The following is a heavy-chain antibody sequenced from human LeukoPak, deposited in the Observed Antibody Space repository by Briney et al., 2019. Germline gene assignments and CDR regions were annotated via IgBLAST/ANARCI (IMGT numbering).Heavy chain of an antibody. V-gene: IGHV3-20*04. J-gene: IGHJ4*02. CDR3: ARAKGTMVRGASYFDY. D-gene: IGHD3-10*01. CDR2: INWNVCST. CDR1: GFTFDDYG. Sequence: AGGSLRLSCAASGFTFDDYGMRWVRQAPGKGLEGVSGINWNVCSTGYADSVKVAFTISRDKAKNYLYLQMKSLRAEDTALYYSARAKGTMVRGASYFDYWGQGTLVTVSS.